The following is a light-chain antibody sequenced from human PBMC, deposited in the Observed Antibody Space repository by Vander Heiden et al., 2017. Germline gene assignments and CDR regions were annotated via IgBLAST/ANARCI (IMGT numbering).Light chain of an antibody. J-gene: IGKJ1*01. CDR3: QQYDNRSVT. CDR1: QDSSNY. Sequence: EIRITQSASSLSASVGDSVTSTCQASQDSSNYLNWDQQKPGKAPKLLSYDASNWETGFPSRFSGSGSGTDFTFTISSRQPEDISTNYCQQYDNRSVTFGQGTKVEIK. V-gene: IGKV1-33*01. CDR2: DAS.